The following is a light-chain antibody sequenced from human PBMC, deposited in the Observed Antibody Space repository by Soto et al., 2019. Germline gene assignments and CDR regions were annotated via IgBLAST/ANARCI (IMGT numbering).Light chain of an antibody. J-gene: IGKJ4*01. V-gene: IGKV1-12*01. Sequence: DIQMTQSPSSVSASVGDRVTVTCRASQAINDWLVWYQQKPGEAPKRLIYDASTLHSGVPSRFSGSGSGAEFTRTLSSLQPEDIAIYYCQQGNSFPLTFGGGTKVEIK. CDR1: QAINDW. CDR3: QQGNSFPLT. CDR2: DAS.